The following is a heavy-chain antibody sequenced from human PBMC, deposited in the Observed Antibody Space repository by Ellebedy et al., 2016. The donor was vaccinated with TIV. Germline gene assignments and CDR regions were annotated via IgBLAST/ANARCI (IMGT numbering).Heavy chain of an antibody. Sequence: GGSLRLSXTTSGFTFRRYAMSWVRQAPGKGLEWVSSISANGATTHYSYSVKGRFTISRDNSNNMVSLQMNSLRAEDTAVYYCAKDGSSITMIRDKSYFYYGMDVWGQGTTVIVSS. CDR2: ISANGATT. CDR1: GFTFRRYA. V-gene: IGHV3-23*01. CDR3: AKDGSSITMIRDKSYFYYGMDV. D-gene: IGHD3-10*01. J-gene: IGHJ6*02.